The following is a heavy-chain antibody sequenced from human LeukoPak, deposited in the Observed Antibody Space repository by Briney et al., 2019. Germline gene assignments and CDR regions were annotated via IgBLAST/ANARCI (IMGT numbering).Heavy chain of an antibody. CDR3: ARVGNYDFRSGFYPIYYFYGMDF. CDR2: ISSDGSNE. CDR1: GFTFSSYG. J-gene: IGHJ6*02. V-gene: IGHV3-30*19. Sequence: GGSLRLSCAASGFTFSSYGMHWVRQAPGKGLEWVAVISSDGSNEYNADSVKGRFTISRDNSKNTLYLQMNSLRAEDTAMYYCARVGNYDFRSGFYPIYYFYGMDFWGQGTTVTVSS. D-gene: IGHD3-3*01.